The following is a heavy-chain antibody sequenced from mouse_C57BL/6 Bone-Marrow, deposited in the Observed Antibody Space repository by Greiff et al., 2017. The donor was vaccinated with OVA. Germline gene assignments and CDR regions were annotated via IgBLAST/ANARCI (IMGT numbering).Heavy chain of an antibody. V-gene: IGHV1-15*01. D-gene: IGHD2-5*01. CDR2: IDPETGGT. CDR3: TRGYSNYYAMDY. Sequence: QVQLQQSGAELVWPGASVTLSCKASGYTFTDYEMHWVKQTPVHGLEWIGAIDPETGGTAYNQKFKGKAILTADKSSSTAYMELRSLTSEDSAVYYCTRGYSNYYAMDYWGQGTSVTVSS. J-gene: IGHJ4*01. CDR1: GYTFTDYE.